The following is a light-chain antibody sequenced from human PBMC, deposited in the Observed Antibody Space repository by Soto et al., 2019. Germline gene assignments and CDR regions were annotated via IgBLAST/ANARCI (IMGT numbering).Light chain of an antibody. Sequence: EIVLTQSPGTLSLSPGERATLSCGASQTVSNSYLAWYQQKPGQAPRLLIYAASSRAAGIPGRFSGSGSGTDFTLTISGLDPEDFAVYYCQQYGSSPLTFGQGTKVDIK. CDR3: QQYGSSPLT. J-gene: IGKJ1*01. V-gene: IGKV3-20*01. CDR2: AAS. CDR1: QTVSNSY.